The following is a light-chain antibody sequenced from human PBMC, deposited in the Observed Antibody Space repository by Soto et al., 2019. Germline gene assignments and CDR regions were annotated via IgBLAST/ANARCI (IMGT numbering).Light chain of an antibody. CDR1: QSISSW. CDR2: DAS. Sequence: DIQMTQSPSTVSAAVGDRVTITCRASQSISSWLAWYQQKPGKAPKLLICDASTLESGVPSRFSSSGSGTEFTLTINNLQPDDFATYYCQQYNSFSTFGQGTKVEIK. CDR3: QQYNSFST. J-gene: IGKJ1*01. V-gene: IGKV1-5*01.